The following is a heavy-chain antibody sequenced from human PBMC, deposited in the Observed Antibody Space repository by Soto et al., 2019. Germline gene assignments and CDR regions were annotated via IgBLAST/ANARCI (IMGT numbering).Heavy chain of an antibody. D-gene: IGHD3-3*01. CDR3: ARVPDYDFWSGYVHDAFDI. Sequence: PSETLSLTCTVSGGSVSSGSYYWGWIRQHPGKGLEWIGYIYYSGSTYYNPSLKSRVTISVDTSKNQFSLKLSSVTAADTAVYYCARVPDYDFWSGYVHDAFDIWGQGTMVTVPS. J-gene: IGHJ3*02. CDR1: GGSVSSGSYY. CDR2: IYYSGST. V-gene: IGHV4-31*03.